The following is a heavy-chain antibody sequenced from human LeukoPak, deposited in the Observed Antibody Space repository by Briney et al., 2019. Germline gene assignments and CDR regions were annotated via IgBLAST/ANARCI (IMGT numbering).Heavy chain of an antibody. Sequence: SETLSLTCAVYGGSFSGYYWSWIRQPPGKGLEWIGEINHSGSTNYNPSLKSRVTISVDTSKNQFSLKLNSVTAADTAVYYCARGNVPEPSARQLVLRATVNFDYWGQGTLVTVSS. J-gene: IGHJ4*02. V-gene: IGHV4-34*01. CDR2: INHSGST. CDR1: GGSFSGYY. CDR3: ARGNVPEPSARQLVLRATVNFDY. D-gene: IGHD6-13*01.